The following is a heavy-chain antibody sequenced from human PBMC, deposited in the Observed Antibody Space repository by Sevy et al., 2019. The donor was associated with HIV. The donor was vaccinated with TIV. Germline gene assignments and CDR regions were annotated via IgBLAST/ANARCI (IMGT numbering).Heavy chain of an antibody. Sequence: GGSLRLSCAASGFSVSSNYMSWVRQAPGKGLEWVSVIYSGGSTYYADSVRGRFTISRDNSKNTLYLQMNSLRAEDTAVYYCARDGGSYGYLYWGQGTLVTVSS. J-gene: IGHJ4*02. CDR2: IYSGGST. V-gene: IGHV3-66*02. CDR1: GFSVSSNY. CDR3: ARDGGSYGYLY. D-gene: IGHD5-18*01.